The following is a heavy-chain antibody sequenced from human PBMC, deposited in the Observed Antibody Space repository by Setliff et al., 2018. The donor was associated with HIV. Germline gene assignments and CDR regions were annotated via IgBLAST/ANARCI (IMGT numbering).Heavy chain of an antibody. CDR1: GYTFTDYF. V-gene: IGHV1-2*02. CDR2: INPNTGGT. D-gene: IGHD1-1*01. CDR3: ARAARGGLQYGPTGHAFDI. J-gene: IGHJ3*02. Sequence: GASVKVSCKASGYTFTDYFMHWVRQAPGQGLQWMGWINPNTGGTNYAQKFQGRVTMTRDTSISTAYMELWRLRSDDTAVYYCARAARGGLQYGPTGHAFDIWGQGTMVTVSS.